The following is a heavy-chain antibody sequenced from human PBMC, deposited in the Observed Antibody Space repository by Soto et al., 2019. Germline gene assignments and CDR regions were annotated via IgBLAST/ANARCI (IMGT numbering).Heavy chain of an antibody. Sequence: GGSLRLSCAASGFTLSTYDMHWVRQATGKGLEWVATIGSAGDTYYPGSVKGRFTVSRESAKNSLYLQMNSLTAGDTAVYYCAKVPHSASGYSYMDVWAKGTTVPVSS. CDR3: AKVPHSASGYSYMDV. D-gene: IGHD3-10*01. J-gene: IGHJ6*03. CDR1: GFTLSTYD. CDR2: IGSAGDT. V-gene: IGHV3-13*01.